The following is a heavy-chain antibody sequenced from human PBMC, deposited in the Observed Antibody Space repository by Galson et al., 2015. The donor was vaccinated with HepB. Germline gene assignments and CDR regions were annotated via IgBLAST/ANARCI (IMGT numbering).Heavy chain of an antibody. CDR1: GGSFSGYY. CDR3: ARDSYGTPAFDI. D-gene: IGHD5-18*01. CDR2: IYTSGST. Sequence: ETLSLTCAVYGGSFSGYYWSWIRQPPGKGLEWIGRIYTSGSTNYNPSLKSRVTMSVDTSKNQFSLKLSSVTAADTAVYYCARDSYGTPAFDIWGQGTMVTVSS. J-gene: IGHJ3*02. V-gene: IGHV4-59*10.